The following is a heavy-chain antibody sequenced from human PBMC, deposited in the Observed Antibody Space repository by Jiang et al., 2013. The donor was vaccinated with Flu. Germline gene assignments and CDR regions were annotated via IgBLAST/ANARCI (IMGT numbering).Heavy chain of an antibody. CDR1: GYTFTSYG. V-gene: IGHV1-18*01. J-gene: IGHJ4*02. CDR2: ISAYNGNT. CDR3: ARKAWGYCSGGSCPYYFDY. D-gene: IGHD2-15*01. Sequence: SGAEVKKPGASVKVSCKASGYTFTSYGISWVRQAPGQGLEWMGWISAYNGNTNYAQKLQGRVTMTTDTSTSTAYMELRSLRSDDTAVYYCARKAWGYCSGGSCPYYFDYWGQGTLVTVS.